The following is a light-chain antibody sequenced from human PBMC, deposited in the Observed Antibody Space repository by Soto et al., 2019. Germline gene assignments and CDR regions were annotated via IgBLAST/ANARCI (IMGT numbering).Light chain of an antibody. J-gene: IGKJ1*01. CDR3: QQYNNWPPWT. CDR2: GAS. Sequence: EIVLTQSPATLSLSPGERATLSCRASQSVSGNLAWYQQKPGQAPRLLIYGASTRATGIPARFSGSGSGTEFTLTISSLQSEDFAVCYCQQYNNWPPWTFGQGTKVEIK. CDR1: QSVSGN. V-gene: IGKV3-15*01.